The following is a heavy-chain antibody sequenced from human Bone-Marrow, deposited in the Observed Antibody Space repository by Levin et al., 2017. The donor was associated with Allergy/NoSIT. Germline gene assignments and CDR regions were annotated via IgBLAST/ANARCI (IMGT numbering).Heavy chain of an antibody. CDR1: GFTFSIYS. V-gene: IGHV3-21*01. CDR2: ISSSGSDM. CDR3: ARGIIGGVRVAHEEGFDV. J-gene: IGHJ3*01. Sequence: GGSLRLSCTVSGFTFSIYSINWVRQAPGKGLEWVSSISSSGSDMYYVDSVKGRSTISRDNAKNSLTLQMNSLRAEDTAVYCCARGIIGGVRVAHEEGFDVWGQGTMVSVSS. D-gene: IGHD2-8*02.